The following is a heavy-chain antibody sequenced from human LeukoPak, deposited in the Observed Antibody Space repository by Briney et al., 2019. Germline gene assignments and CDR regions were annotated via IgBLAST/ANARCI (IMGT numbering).Heavy chain of an antibody. D-gene: IGHD5-18*01. CDR3: ARQRGYSYGFEDY. J-gene: IGHJ4*02. CDR1: GYSISSGYY. V-gene: IGHV4-38-2*02. CDR2: IYHSGST. Sequence: SETLSLTCTVSGYSISSGYYWGWIRQPPGKGLQWIGSIYHSGSTYYNPSLKSRVTISVDTSNYHFSLHLSSVTAADTAVYYCARQRGYSYGFEDYWGQGTLVTVSS.